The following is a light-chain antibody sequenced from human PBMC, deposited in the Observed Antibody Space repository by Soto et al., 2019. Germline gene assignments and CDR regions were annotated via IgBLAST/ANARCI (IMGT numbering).Light chain of an antibody. J-gene: IGLJ1*01. CDR3: QSYDISLILYV. CDR2: GNS. Sequence: QSVLTQPPSVSGAPGQRVTISCTGSSSNIGAGYDVHWYQQLPGTAPKLLIYGNSNRPSGVPDRFSGSKSGTSASLAITGLQAEDEADYYCQSYDISLILYVFGTGTKVTVL. V-gene: IGLV1-40*01. CDR1: SSNIGAGYD.